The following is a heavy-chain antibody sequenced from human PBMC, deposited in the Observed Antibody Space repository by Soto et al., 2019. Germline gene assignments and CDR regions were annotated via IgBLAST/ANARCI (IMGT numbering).Heavy chain of an antibody. CDR2: LSSTSSTI. V-gene: IGHV3-48*01. Sequence: GGSLRLSCAASGFTFSSEGMFWVRQAPGQGQAWISFLSSTSSTIYYVGSVKGRFTTSRDNGKNLLYLQMKDLRAEDAAVYYFARGTYYPGDNCYYYFDPWGKGTLVTVSS. CDR3: ARGTYYPGDNCYYYFDP. CDR1: GFTFSSEG. D-gene: IGHD3-22*01. J-gene: IGHJ5*02.